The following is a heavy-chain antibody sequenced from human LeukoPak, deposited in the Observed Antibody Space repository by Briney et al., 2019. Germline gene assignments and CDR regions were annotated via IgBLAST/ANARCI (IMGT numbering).Heavy chain of an antibody. Sequence: GGFLRLSCAASGFTFSDYYMSWIRQVPGKGLEWVSYISSSSSYTNYADPVKGRFTISRDNAKNSLYLQMNSLRAEDTAVYYCARPGYSEVWFDPWGQGTLVTVSS. CDR2: ISSSSSYT. V-gene: IGHV3-11*03. J-gene: IGHJ5*02. CDR3: ARPGYSEVWFDP. CDR1: GFTFSDYY. D-gene: IGHD5-18*01.